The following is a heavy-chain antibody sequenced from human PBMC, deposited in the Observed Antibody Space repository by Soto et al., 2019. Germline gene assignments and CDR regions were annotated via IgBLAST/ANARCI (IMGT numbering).Heavy chain of an antibody. D-gene: IGHD6-19*01. CDR1: GGYIGSGGYS. Sequence: QLQLQESGSGLVKPSQTLSLTCAVSGGYIGSGGYSWSWIRQPPGKGLEWIGYIYHSGSTYYNPSLKSRVTISVDRSKNQYSLKLSSVTAADTAVYYCARAGGLGAVAADYWGHGTLVTVSS. J-gene: IGHJ4*01. V-gene: IGHV4-30-2*01. CDR2: IYHSGST. CDR3: ARAGGLGAVAADY.